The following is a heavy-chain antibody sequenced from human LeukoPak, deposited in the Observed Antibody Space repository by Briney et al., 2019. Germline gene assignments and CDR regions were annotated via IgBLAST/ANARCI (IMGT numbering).Heavy chain of an antibody. CDR3: AKDYSSGWYYFFDY. CDR1: GLTFSSNA. CDR2: ISGSGGST. V-gene: IGHV3-23*01. J-gene: IGHJ4*02. D-gene: IGHD6-19*01. Sequence: PGGSLRLSCVASGLTFSSNAMSWVRQAPGKGLGWVSAISGSGGSTYYADSVKGRFTISRDNSKNTLYLQMNSLRAEDTAVYYCAKDYSSGWYYFFDYWGQGTLVTVSS.